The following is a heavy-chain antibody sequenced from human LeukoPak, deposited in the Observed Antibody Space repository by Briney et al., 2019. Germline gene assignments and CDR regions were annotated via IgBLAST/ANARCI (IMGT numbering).Heavy chain of an antibody. D-gene: IGHD3-22*01. Sequence: AGSLRLSCAASGFTFSSYNMNWVRQAPGKGLEWVSSVSNSRSYIYYADSVKGRFTISRDNAKNSLYLQMNSLRAEDTAVYFCARDPNYFDTSGYYRSHYAFDIWGQGTMVTVSS. J-gene: IGHJ3*02. V-gene: IGHV3-21*01. CDR2: VSNSRSYI. CDR1: GFTFSSYN. CDR3: ARDPNYFDTSGYYRSHYAFDI.